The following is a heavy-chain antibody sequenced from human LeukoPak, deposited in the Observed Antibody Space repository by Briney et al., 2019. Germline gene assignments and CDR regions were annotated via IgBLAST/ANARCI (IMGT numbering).Heavy chain of an antibody. Sequence: ASVKVSCKTSGYTFTTYDINWVRQATGQGLEWMGWMNPNTGDTGCAQKFQGRVTLTRNTSISTAYMELSSLRSEDTAVYYCARDPYYGSGRYRYGMDVWGKGTTVTISS. CDR2: MNPNTGDT. V-gene: IGHV1-8*01. CDR1: GYTFTTYD. D-gene: IGHD3-10*01. CDR3: ARDPYYGSGRYRYGMDV. J-gene: IGHJ6*04.